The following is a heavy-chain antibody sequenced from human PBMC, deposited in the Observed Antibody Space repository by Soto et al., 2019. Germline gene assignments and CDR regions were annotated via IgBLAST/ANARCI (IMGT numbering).Heavy chain of an antibody. CDR3: VGGAGWELDY. V-gene: IGHV3-7*03. J-gene: IGHJ4*02. CDR1: GFTFSTYW. CDR2: IRQDGTET. Sequence: EAQLVESGGGLVQPGGSLRLSCAASGFTFSTYWMNWVRQAPGMGLEWLAIIRQDGTETHYVDSVKCRFTISRDNTKNSLFLQMNTLGADDTAVYYCVGGAGWELDYWGQGTLVTVSS. D-gene: IGHD1-26*01.